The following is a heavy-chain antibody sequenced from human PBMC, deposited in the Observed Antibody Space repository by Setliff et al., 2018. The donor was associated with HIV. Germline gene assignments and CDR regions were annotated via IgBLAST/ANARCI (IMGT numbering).Heavy chain of an antibody. J-gene: IGHJ4*02. Sequence: SETLSLTCAVSGGSISSNNYWSWIRQHPGKGLEWIGYIYYSRNTYYNPSLKSRVSISVDTSKNQFSLKLISVTAADTAVYYCARMESTRPPRGLDYWGQGALVTVSS. V-gene: IGHV4-31*11. CDR3: ARMESTRPPRGLDY. D-gene: IGHD6-6*01. CDR1: GGSISSNNY. CDR2: IYYSRNT.